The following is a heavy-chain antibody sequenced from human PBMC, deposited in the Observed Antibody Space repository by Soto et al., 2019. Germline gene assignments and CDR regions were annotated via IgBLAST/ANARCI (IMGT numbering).Heavy chain of an antibody. Sequence: GGSLRLSCAASGFTFSSYSMNWVRQAPGKGLEWVSSISSATSYIYYADSVKGRFAISRDNAKNSLYLQMNSLRAEDTAVYYCARSGSGSYYPHNWFDPWGQGTLVTVSS. CDR2: ISSATSYI. CDR3: ARSGSGSYYPHNWFDP. CDR1: GFTFSSYS. J-gene: IGHJ5*02. D-gene: IGHD3-10*01. V-gene: IGHV3-21*01.